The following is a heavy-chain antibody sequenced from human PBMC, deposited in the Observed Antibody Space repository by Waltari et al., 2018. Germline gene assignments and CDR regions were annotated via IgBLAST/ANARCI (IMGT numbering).Heavy chain of an antibody. CDR2: ISGSGGST. J-gene: IGHJ4*02. D-gene: IGHD3-22*01. Sequence: EVQLLESGGGLVQPGGSLRLSCAASGFTFSSYAMSWVRQAPGKGLEWLSAISGSGGSTYYADSVKGRFTSSRDNSKNTLYLQMNSLRAEDTAVYYCAKDRDYDSSGYYGGFDYWGQGTLVTVSS. CDR1: GFTFSSYA. CDR3: AKDRDYDSSGYYGGFDY. V-gene: IGHV3-23*01.